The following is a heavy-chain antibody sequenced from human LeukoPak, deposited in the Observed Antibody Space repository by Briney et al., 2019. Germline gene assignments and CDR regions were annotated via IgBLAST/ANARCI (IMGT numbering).Heavy chain of an antibody. D-gene: IGHD2-2*01. Sequence: ASVKVSCKASGYTFTGYYMHWVRQAPGQGLEWMGWINPNSGGTNYAQKFQGWVTMTRDTSISTAYMELSRLSSDDTAVYYCARDEVVPAAKPFDYWGQGTLVTVSS. V-gene: IGHV1-2*04. CDR1: GYTFTGYY. CDR3: ARDEVVPAAKPFDY. J-gene: IGHJ4*02. CDR2: INPNSGGT.